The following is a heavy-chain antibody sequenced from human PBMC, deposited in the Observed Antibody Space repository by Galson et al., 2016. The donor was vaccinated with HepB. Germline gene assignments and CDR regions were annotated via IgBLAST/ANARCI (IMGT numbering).Heavy chain of an antibody. J-gene: IGHJ3*01. V-gene: IGHV3-15*01. CDR3: TTDNGRLAFDV. D-gene: IGHD2-8*01. CDR2: IKNKVDGGTI. Sequence: SLRLSCAVSQLPLTNAWMSWVRQAPGKGLEWVGRIKNKVDGGTIDYAAPVRGRFTISIDDSKNTLHLQMNSLKTGDTAVYYCTTDNGRLAFDVWGPGTKVTVSS. CDR1: QLPLTNAW.